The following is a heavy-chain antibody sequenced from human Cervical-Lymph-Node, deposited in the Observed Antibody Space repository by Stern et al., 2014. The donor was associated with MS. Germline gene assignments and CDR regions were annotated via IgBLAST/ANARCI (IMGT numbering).Heavy chain of an antibody. CDR3: ARDRLDGDYVYYYGLDV. D-gene: IGHD4-17*01. Sequence: VQLVQSGGGVVRPGRSLRLSCATSGFTFSRYAVLWVRQAPGKGLEWVAAISYDVINKFYGDSVKGRFTISRDNSKNTLVLQMNNLRPEDSGVYHCARDRLDGDYVYYYGLDVWGQGTTVTVSS. CDR1: GFTFSRYA. CDR2: ISYDVINK. J-gene: IGHJ6*02. V-gene: IGHV3-30*04.